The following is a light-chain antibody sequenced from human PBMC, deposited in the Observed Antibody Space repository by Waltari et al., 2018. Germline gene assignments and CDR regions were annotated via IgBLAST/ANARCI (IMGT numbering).Light chain of an antibody. CDR2: AAS. J-gene: IGKJ4*01. Sequence: DIQMTQSPSSLSASVGCRIPISCRASQTIRTYLNWYQQRPGEAPKILSSAASTLRGGATSRFSGSVSGTDFTLTISSLQPEDFATYYCQQRFSTPRTFGGGTRVEIK. V-gene: IGKV1-39*01. CDR1: QTIRTY. CDR3: QQRFSTPRT.